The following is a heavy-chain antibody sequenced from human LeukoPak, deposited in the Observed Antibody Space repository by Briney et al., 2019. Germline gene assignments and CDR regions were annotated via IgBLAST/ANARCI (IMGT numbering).Heavy chain of an antibody. Sequence: ASVKVSCKASGYTFTSYGISWVRQAPGQGLEWMGWISAYNGNTNYAQKLQGRVTMTTDTSTSTACMELRSLRSDDTAVYYCARESKYYDFWSGYHYYFDYWGQGTLVTVSS. CDR1: GYTFTSYG. V-gene: IGHV1-18*01. CDR3: ARESKYYDFWSGYHYYFDY. D-gene: IGHD3-3*01. J-gene: IGHJ4*02. CDR2: ISAYNGNT.